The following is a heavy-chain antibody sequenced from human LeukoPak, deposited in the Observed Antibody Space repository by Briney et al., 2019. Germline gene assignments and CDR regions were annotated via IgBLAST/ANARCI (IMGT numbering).Heavy chain of an antibody. J-gene: IGHJ4*02. Sequence: SETLSLTCTVSGGSMSSYYWSWIRQPPGKGLEWIGYIYYRGSTNYNPSLKSRVTISVDTSKNQFTLKLSSVTDADTAVYYCARGRYGWLPFDYWGQGTLVTVSS. CDR2: IYYRGST. CDR1: GGSMSSYY. V-gene: IGHV4-59*01. CDR3: ARGRYGWLPFDY. D-gene: IGHD3-16*01.